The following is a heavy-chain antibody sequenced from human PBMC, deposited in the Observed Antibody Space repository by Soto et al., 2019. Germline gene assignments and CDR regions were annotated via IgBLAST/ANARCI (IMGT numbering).Heavy chain of an antibody. J-gene: IGHJ4*02. CDR1: GGSVTNSSYY. CDR2: VYYRGRS. V-gene: IGHV4-39*01. Sequence: PSETLSLTCTVSGGSVTNSSYYWGWIRQSPGKGLEWIGSVYYRGRSYSKSSVKSRVTISVDTSKNRFSLSLNSVNASDTAVYFCVSQRTTVPTQAYFDYWGPGALVTVSS. D-gene: IGHD4-17*01. CDR3: VSQRTTVPTQAYFDY.